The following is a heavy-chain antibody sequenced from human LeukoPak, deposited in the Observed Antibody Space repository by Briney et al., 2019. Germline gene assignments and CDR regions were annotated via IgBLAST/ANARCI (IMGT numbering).Heavy chain of an antibody. J-gene: IGHJ6*02. CDR3: ARDSSRHYYYGMDV. Sequence: GGSLRLSCAASGFAVSSNYMSWVRQAPGKGLEWVSVIYSGGSTYYADSVKGRFTISRGNSKNTLYLQMNSLRAEDTAVYYCARDSSRHYYYGMDVWGQGTTVTVSS. CDR1: GFAVSSNY. V-gene: IGHV3-53*01. CDR2: IYSGGST. D-gene: IGHD2-2*01.